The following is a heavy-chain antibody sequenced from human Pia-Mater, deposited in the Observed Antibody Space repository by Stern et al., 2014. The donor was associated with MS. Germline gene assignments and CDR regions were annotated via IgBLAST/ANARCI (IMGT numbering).Heavy chain of an antibody. J-gene: IGHJ4*02. V-gene: IGHV3-30*18. CDR2: VSYDGSNK. CDR3: AKDRQYLTXXXXX. Sequence: DQLVESGGGVVQPGRPLRLSCVASGFTLGSWAMHWVRQAPGKGLEWVAGVSYDGSNKYYADSVKGRFTISRDNSQNTLYMQMSSLRPEDTAVYYCAKDRQYLTXXXXXWGQGSLVTVSS. CDR1: GFTLGSWA. D-gene: IGHD2/OR15-2a*01.